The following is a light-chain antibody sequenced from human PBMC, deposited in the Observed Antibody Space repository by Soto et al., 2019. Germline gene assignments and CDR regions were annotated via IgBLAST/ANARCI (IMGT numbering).Light chain of an antibody. CDR1: QSVDVW. Sequence: DVQMTQSPSTLSASVGDTVTITCRASQSVDVWLAWYHQKPGKPPELIIYKASILETGVPSRFTGGGSGTYFSLTISGLQPDDRGTYYCQQYNAYPKTFGQGTKLE. CDR2: KAS. V-gene: IGKV1-5*03. CDR3: QQYNAYPKT. J-gene: IGKJ2*01.